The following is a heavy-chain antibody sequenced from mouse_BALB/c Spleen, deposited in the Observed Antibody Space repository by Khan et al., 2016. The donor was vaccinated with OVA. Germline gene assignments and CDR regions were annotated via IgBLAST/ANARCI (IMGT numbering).Heavy chain of an antibody. V-gene: IGHV3-2*02. J-gene: IGHJ2*01. Sequence: EVQLQESGPGLVKPSQSLSLICTATGYSITSYYVWYWIRHFPGNKLEWMCIISYSGNTNYNPSLKSRTPFTADTSKNQFFLQLNSVTTEDAATYYCARVYGAGFDYWGQGTTVTVSA. D-gene: IGHD1-1*01. CDR3: ARVYGAGFDY. CDR1: GYSITSYYV. CDR2: ISYSGNT.